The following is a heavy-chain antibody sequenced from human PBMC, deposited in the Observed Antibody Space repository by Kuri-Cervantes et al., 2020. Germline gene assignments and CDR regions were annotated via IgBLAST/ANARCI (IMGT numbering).Heavy chain of an antibody. CDR3: ARGWGGMYYFDY. V-gene: IGHV4-61*08. D-gene: IGHD2-21*01. Sequence: SETLSLTCTVSGDSVSSGGYYWNWIRQPPGKGLEWIGYIYYSESTNYNPSLKSRVTISVDTSKNQFSLKLSSVTAADTAVYYCARGWGGMYYFDYWGQGTLVTVSS. J-gene: IGHJ4*02. CDR2: IYYSEST. CDR1: GDSVSSGGYY.